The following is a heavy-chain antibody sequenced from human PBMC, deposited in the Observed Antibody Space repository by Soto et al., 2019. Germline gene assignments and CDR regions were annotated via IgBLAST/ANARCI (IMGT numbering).Heavy chain of an antibody. CDR1: GYSFTSYW. CDR2: IYPGDSDT. D-gene: IGHD5-12*01. V-gene: IGHV5-51*01. Sequence: PGESLKISWKCSGYSFTSYWIGLVRQMPGKGLEWMGIIYPGDSDTRYSPSFQGQVTISADKSISTAYLQWSSLRSEDTAVYYCAMANVDIVGLDYYYYGMDVWGQGTTVTVSS. J-gene: IGHJ6*02. CDR3: AMANVDIVGLDYYYYGMDV.